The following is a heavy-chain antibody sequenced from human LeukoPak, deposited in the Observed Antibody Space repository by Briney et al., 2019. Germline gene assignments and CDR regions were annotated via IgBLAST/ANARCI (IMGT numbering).Heavy chain of an antibody. CDR2: INHSGST. Sequence: GSLRLSCTASGFTFGDYAMSWFRQAPGKGLEWIGEINHSGSTNYNPSLKSRVTISVDTSKNQFSLKLSSVTAADTAVYYCARRPDYYYYYYMDVWGKGTTVTISS. CDR3: ARRPDYYYYYYMDV. D-gene: IGHD6-6*01. J-gene: IGHJ6*03. CDR1: GFTFGDYA. V-gene: IGHV4-34*01.